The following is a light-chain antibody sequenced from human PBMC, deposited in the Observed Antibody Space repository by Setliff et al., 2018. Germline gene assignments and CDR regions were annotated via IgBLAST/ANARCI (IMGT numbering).Light chain of an antibody. CDR2: DVN. J-gene: IGLJ2*01. Sequence: QSVLTQPASVSGSPGQSITIACTGLSSDVSDYNFVSWYQKHPGKDPKLIISDVNNRPSGVSNLFSGSKSGSTASLTISGLQPEYEADYYCSSNTNSDTLFVFGGWTKVTVL. CDR3: SSNTNSDTLFV. V-gene: IGLV2-14*03. CDR1: SSDVSDYNF.